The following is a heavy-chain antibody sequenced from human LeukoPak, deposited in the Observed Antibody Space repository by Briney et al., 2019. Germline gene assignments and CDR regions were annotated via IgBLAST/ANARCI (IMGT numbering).Heavy chain of an antibody. V-gene: IGHV3-15*01. Sequence: PGGSLRLSCAASGFTFSNAWMSWVRQAPGKGLEWVGRIKSKTDGGTTDYAAPVKGRFTISRDDSKNTLYLQMNSLKTEDTAVYYCTTDHDDRGIFERDYWGQGTLVTVSS. J-gene: IGHJ4*02. CDR1: GFTFSNAW. CDR3: TTDHDDRGIFERDY. D-gene: IGHD3-22*01. CDR2: IKSKTDGGTT.